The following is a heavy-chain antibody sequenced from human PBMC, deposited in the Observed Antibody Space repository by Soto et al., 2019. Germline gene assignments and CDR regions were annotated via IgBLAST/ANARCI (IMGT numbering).Heavy chain of an antibody. CDR2: IRSKANSYAT. J-gene: IGHJ6*03. CDR1: GFTFSGSA. D-gene: IGHD1-1*01. Sequence: GGSLRLSCAASGFTFSGSAMHWVRQASGKGLEWVGRIRSKANSYATAYAATVKCRFTISRDNSKQTAYLQMNSLKTEDTSVYYCTAPGNGHYYYYMDVWGKGTTVTVSS. V-gene: IGHV3-73*01. CDR3: TAPGNGHYYYYMDV.